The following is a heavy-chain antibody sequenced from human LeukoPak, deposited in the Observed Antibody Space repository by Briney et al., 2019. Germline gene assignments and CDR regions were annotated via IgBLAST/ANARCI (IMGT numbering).Heavy chain of an antibody. J-gene: IGHJ4*02. CDR2: IHYSGST. CDR1: GGSISSSGYF. CDR3: ARRSSCSSTSCYRVGYSSSWYESGSYYYFDY. D-gene: IGHD2-2*02. Sequence: PSETLSLTCTVSGGSISSSGYFWGWIRQPPGKGLDWIGSIHYSGSTYYNPSLKSRVTISVDTSKNQFSLKLSSVTAADTAVYYCARRSSCSSTSCYRVGYSSSWYESGSYYYFDYWGQGTLVTVSS. V-gene: IGHV4-39*01.